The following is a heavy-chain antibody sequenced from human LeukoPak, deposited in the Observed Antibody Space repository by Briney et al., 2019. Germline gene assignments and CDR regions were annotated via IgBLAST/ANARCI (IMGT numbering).Heavy chain of an antibody. D-gene: IGHD2-21*02. J-gene: IGHJ4*02. V-gene: IGHV1-24*01. CDR3: ATAIMMVTSITTNDY. CDR2: FDPEDGET. CDR1: GYALTELS. Sequence: ASVKVSCKVSGYALTELSMHWVRQAPGKGLEWMGGFDPEDGETIYAQKFQGRVTMTEDTSTDTAYMELSSLRSEDTAVYYCATAIMMVTSITTNDYWGQGTLVTDSS.